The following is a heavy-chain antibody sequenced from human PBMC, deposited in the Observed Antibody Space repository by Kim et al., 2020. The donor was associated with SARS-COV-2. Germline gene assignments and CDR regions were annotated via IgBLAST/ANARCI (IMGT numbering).Heavy chain of an antibody. J-gene: IGHJ1*01. D-gene: IGHD2-2*01. CDR1: GGSISSSSYY. CDR2: IYYSGST. CDR3: ARGPYCSSTSCYAVVYFQH. Sequence: SETLSLTCTVSGGSISSSSYYWGWIRQPPGKGLEWIGSIYYSGSTYYNPSLKSRVTISVDTSKNQFSLKLSSVTAADTAVYYCARGPYCSSTSCYAVVYFQHWGQGTLVTVSS. V-gene: IGHV4-39*01.